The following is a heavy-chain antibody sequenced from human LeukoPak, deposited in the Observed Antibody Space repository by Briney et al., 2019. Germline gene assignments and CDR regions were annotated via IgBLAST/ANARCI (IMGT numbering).Heavy chain of an antibody. CDR3: ARKAGYYYGSGDY. CDR2: ISGSGGST. CDR1: GFTFSSYG. Sequence: GGSLRLSCAASGFTFSSYGMSWVRQAPGKGLEWVSAISGSGGSTNYADSVKGRFTISRDNSKNTLYLQMNSLRAEDTAVYYCARKAGYYYGSGDYWGQGTLVTVSS. V-gene: IGHV3-23*01. J-gene: IGHJ4*02. D-gene: IGHD3-10*01.